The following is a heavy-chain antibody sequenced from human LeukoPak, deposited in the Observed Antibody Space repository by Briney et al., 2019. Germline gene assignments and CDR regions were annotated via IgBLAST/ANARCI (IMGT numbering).Heavy chain of an antibody. Sequence: SETLSLTCTVSGGSVSNYYWSWIRQSPGKGLEWIAYIYYSGRTNYNPSLKSRVTISVDTAENQFSLKLSPVTAADTALYFCARQASWPPYFDLWGRGTLVSVSS. CDR2: IYYSGRT. CDR1: GGSVSNYY. CDR3: ARQASWPPYFDL. J-gene: IGHJ2*01. V-gene: IGHV4-59*08.